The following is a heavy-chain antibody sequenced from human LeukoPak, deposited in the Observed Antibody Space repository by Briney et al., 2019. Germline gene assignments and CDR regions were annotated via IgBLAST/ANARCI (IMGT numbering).Heavy chain of an antibody. D-gene: IGHD6-13*01. CDR1: GGSISSGGYS. Sequence: SETLSLTCAVSGGSISSGGYSWSWIRQPPGKGLEWIGYIYHSGSTYYNPSLKSRVTISVDRSKNQFSLKLSSVTAADTAVYYCARAGRPSSWYYYYYYMDVWGKGTTVTVSS. J-gene: IGHJ6*03. V-gene: IGHV4-30-2*01. CDR2: IYHSGST. CDR3: ARAGRPSSWYYYYYYMDV.